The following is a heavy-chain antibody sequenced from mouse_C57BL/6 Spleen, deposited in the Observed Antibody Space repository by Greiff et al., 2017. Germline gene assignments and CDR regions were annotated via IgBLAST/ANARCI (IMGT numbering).Heavy chain of an antibody. D-gene: IGHD2-4*01. CDR3: ARPGYDYDGYFDY. CDR1: GYTFTSYW. J-gene: IGHJ2*01. V-gene: IGHV1-69*01. CDR2: IDPSDSYT. Sequence: VQLQQPGAELVMPGASVKLSCKASGYTFTSYWMHWVKQRPGQGLEWIGEIDPSDSYTNYNQKFKGKSTLTVDKSSSTAYMQLSSLTSEDSAVYYCARPGYDYDGYFDYWGQGTTLTVSS.